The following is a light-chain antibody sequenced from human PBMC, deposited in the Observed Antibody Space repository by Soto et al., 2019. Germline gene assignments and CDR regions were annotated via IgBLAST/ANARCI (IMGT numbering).Light chain of an antibody. J-gene: IGLJ1*01. CDR1: SSDIGDYDY. V-gene: IGLV2-14*01. Sequence: QSALTQPASVSGSHGLSITISCTGSSSDIGDYDYVSWYQQHPGKAPKVLISEVSNRPSGVSNRFSGSKSGNTASLTISGLQAEDEADYYCNSYATGNTRVFGTGTKLTVL. CDR3: NSYATGNTRV. CDR2: EVS.